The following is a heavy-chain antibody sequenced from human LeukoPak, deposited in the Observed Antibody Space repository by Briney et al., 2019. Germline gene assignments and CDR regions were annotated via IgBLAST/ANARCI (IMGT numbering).Heavy chain of an antibody. Sequence: GGSLTRSGAGDGFTFSTHWMHWVRQAPGKGLMWVSRINSDGSSTRYADSVKGRFTISRDNANNTLYLQMNSLRAEDTAVYYCARSPRFSIGATGTFDYWGQGALVTVSS. CDR1: GFTFSTHW. CDR3: ARSPRFSIGATGTFDY. D-gene: IGHD6-13*01. J-gene: IGHJ4*02. V-gene: IGHV3-74*01. CDR2: INSDGSST.